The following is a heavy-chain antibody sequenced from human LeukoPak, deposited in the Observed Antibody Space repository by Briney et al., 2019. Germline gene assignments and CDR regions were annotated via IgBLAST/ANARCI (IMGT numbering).Heavy chain of an antibody. CDR3: ASSNVGYNWFDP. V-gene: IGHV1-2*02. CDR1: GYTFTSYY. D-gene: IGHD1-1*01. J-gene: IGHJ5*02. CDR2: INPNSGGT. Sequence: ASVKVSCKASGYTFTSYYMHWVRQAPGQGLEWMGWINPNSGGTNYAQKFQGRVTMTRDTSISTAYMELSRLRSDDTAVYYCASSNVGYNWFDPWGQGTLVTVSS.